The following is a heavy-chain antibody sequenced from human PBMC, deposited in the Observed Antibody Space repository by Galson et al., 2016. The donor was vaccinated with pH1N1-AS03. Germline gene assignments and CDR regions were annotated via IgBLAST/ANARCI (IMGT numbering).Heavy chain of an antibody. D-gene: IGHD3-22*01. CDR2: ISSSGATT. CDR3: AEWSYRFDSSGYVGYFDL. CDR1: GFTFNNFA. J-gene: IGHJ2*01. V-gene: IGHV3-23*01. Sequence: SLRLSCAASGFTFNNFAMGWVRQAPGKGLEWVSGISSSGATTDYADSVRGRFTISRDTSKKTMHLQMNSLRVEDTALYYCAEWSYRFDSSGYVGYFDLWGRGTLVTVS.